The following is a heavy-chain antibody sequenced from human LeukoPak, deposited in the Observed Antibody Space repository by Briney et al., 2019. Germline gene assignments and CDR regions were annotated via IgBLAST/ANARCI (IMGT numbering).Heavy chain of an antibody. CDR2: FDPEGGET. V-gene: IGHV1-24*01. J-gene: IGHJ5*02. CDR1: GYTLTGVS. D-gene: IGHD3-9*01. CDR3: GIGRKFDWLLCHH. Sequence: ASVKVSCKISGYTLTGVSMHWVRQAPGKGLEWMGGFDPEGGETVYAQKFRGRVTMTEDPSADTAYMELRSLSSEDTAVYYCGIGRKFDWLLCHHWGQGTLVTVSS.